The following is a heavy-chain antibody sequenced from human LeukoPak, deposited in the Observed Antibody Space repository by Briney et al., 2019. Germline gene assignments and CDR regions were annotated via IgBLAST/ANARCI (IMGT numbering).Heavy chain of an antibody. D-gene: IGHD3-3*01. V-gene: IGHV1-69*05. CDR2: IIPIFGTA. J-gene: IGHJ4*02. Sequence: SVKVSCKASGGTFSSFAISWVRQAPGQGLEWMGGIIPIFGTANYAQKFQGRVTITTDESTSTAYMELSSLRSEDTAVYYCARAPLEDYDFWSGPEDYWGQGTLVTVSS. CDR3: ARAPLEDYDFWSGPEDY. CDR1: GGTFSSFA.